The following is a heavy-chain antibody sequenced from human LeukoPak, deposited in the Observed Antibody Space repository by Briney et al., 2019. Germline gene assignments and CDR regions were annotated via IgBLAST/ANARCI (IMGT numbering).Heavy chain of an antibody. D-gene: IGHD3-16*01. V-gene: IGHV3-48*03. CDR3: ARDLGRYLGGAFDI. CDR1: GFTFSSYE. CDR2: ISSSGSTT. J-gene: IGHJ3*02. Sequence: GGSLRLSCAASGFTFSSYEMNWVRQAPGKGLEWVSYISSSGSTTYYADSVKGRFTISRDNAKNSLYLQMNSLRAEDTAVYYCARDLGRYLGGAFDIWGQGSMVTVSS.